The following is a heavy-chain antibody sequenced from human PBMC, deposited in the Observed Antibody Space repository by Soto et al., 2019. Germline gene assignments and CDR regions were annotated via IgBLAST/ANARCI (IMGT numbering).Heavy chain of an antibody. CDR2: ISGSGGST. J-gene: IGHJ6*03. Sequence: PGGSLRLSCAASGFTFSSYAMSWVRQAPGKGLEWVSAISGSGGSTYYADSVKGRFTISRDNSKNTLYLQMNSLRAEDTAVYYCAKSSRGTESSYYYYYYMDVWGKGTTVTVSS. V-gene: IGHV3-23*01. CDR3: AKSSRGTESSYYYYYYMDV. D-gene: IGHD1-1*01. CDR1: GFTFSSYA.